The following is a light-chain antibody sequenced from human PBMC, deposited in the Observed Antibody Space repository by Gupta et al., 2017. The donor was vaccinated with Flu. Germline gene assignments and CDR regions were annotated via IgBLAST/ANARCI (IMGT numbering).Light chain of an antibody. Sequence: EIVLTQSPATLSLSPGERATLSCRASQSVSSYLAWYQQKPGQAPRLLIYDASNRATGIPARFSGSVSGTDCTLTISSLEPEDFAVYYCQQRSNWPLTFGGGTKVEIK. CDR1: QSVSSY. CDR3: QQRSNWPLT. V-gene: IGKV3-11*01. CDR2: DAS. J-gene: IGKJ4*01.